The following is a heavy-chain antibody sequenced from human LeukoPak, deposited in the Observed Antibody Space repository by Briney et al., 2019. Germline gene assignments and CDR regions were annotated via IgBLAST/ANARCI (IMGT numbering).Heavy chain of an antibody. V-gene: IGHV3-15*01. D-gene: IGHD3-22*01. CDR2: IQSKTDGGTT. CDR1: GGSFSGYY. CDR3: TYYYVIGVYYILGY. J-gene: IGHJ4*02. Sequence: PSETLSLTCAVYGGSFSGYYWSWVRQAPGKGLEWVGRIQSKTDGGTTDYAAPVKGRFTISRDDSKNTLYLQMNSLKTEDTAGYYCTYYYVIGVYYILGYWGQGTLFTVSS.